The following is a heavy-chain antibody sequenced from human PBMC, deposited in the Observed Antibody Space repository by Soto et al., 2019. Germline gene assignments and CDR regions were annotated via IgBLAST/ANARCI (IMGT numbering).Heavy chain of an antibody. CDR3: ARMESFGSLNWFDP. D-gene: IGHD5-18*01. CDR1: GYTFTNND. J-gene: IGHJ5*02. V-gene: IGHV1-8*02. Sequence: ASVKVSCKASGYTFTNNDVSWVRQATGQGLEWMGWMNPGSGDTGYAQKFQGRVTMTRDISIATAYLELNSLTSEDTAVYYCARMESFGSLNWFDPWGQGTLVTVSS. CDR2: MNPGSGDT.